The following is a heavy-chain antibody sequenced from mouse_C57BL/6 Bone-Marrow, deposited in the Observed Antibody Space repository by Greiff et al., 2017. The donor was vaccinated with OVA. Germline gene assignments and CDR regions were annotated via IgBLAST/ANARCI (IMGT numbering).Heavy chain of an antibody. CDR2: IYPRSGNT. Sequence: VKLQESGAELARPGASVKLSCKASGYTFTSYGISWVKQRTGQGLEWIGEIYPRSGNTYYNEKFKGKATLTADKSSSTAYMELRSLTSEDSAVYFCARLGGDRYPWYFDVWGTGTTVTVSS. J-gene: IGHJ1*03. CDR1: GYTFTSYG. V-gene: IGHV1-81*01. D-gene: IGHD3-3*01. CDR3: ARLGGDRYPWYFDV.